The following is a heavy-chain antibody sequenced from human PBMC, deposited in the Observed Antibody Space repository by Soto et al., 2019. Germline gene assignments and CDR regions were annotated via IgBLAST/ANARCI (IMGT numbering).Heavy chain of an antibody. CDR1: YYSISSTYY. J-gene: IGHJ6*02. Sequence: ETLTLTCTVAYYSISSTYYWGWLRPPPGEGLEWIGNIYHSGSTYYNPSLKSRVTMSVDTSKNQFSLKLSSVTAADTAVYYCARAFYGDYEAYYFAMDVWGQGTTVTVSS. V-gene: IGHV4-38-2*02. CDR3: ARAFYGDYEAYYFAMDV. D-gene: IGHD4-17*01. CDR2: IYHSGST.